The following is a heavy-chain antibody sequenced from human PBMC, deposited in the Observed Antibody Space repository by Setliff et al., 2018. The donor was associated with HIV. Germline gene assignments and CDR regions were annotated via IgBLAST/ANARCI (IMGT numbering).Heavy chain of an antibody. Sequence: SVKVSCKASGGTFNSYATSWVRQAPGQGLEWMGGIIPILGIANYAQKFQGRVTITADESTSTAYMELSSLRSEDTAVYYCARENYDGSGYYYDFDYWGQGTLVTVSS. V-gene: IGHV1-69*10. CDR2: IIPILGIA. D-gene: IGHD3-22*01. CDR3: ARENYDGSGYYYDFDY. J-gene: IGHJ4*02. CDR1: GGTFNSYA.